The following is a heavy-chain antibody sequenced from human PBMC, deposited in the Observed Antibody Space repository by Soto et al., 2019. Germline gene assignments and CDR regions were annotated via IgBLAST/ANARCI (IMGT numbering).Heavy chain of an antibody. Sequence: SETLSLTCTVSGGSISSYYWSWIRQPPGKGLEWIGYIYYSGSTNYNPSLKSRVTISVDTSKNQFSLKLSSVTAADTAVYYCAKHRIAEARSYFDYWGQGTLVTVSS. CDR3: AKHRIAEARSYFDY. D-gene: IGHD6-13*01. V-gene: IGHV4-59*01. J-gene: IGHJ4*02. CDR1: GGSISSYY. CDR2: IYYSGST.